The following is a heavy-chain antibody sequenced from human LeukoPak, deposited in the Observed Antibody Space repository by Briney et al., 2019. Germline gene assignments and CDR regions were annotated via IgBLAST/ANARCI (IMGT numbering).Heavy chain of an antibody. J-gene: IGHJ4*02. D-gene: IGHD2-2*01. V-gene: IGHV4-39*01. CDR1: GGSINSSSYY. CDR3: ARLPAYCSTTSCSFDS. Sequence: SETLSLTCTVSGGSINSSSYYWGWIRQPPGKGLEWIGNIYYSGSTYYNPSLKSRVTISVDTSKNQFSLKLTSVTAADTAVYYCARLPAYCSTTSCSFDSWGQGTLVAVSS. CDR2: IYYSGST.